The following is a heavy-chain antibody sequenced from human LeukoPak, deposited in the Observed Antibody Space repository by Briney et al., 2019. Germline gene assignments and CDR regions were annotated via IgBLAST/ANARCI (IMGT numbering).Heavy chain of an antibody. CDR3: ARGLRRVQLETRWFDP. D-gene: IGHD1-1*01. V-gene: IGHV4-34*01. J-gene: IGHJ5*02. CDR2: INHSGST. CDR1: GGSFSGYY. Sequence: SETLSLTCAVYGGSFSGYYWSWIRQPPGKGLERIGEINHSGSTNYNPSLKSRVTISVDTSKNQFSLKLSSVTAADTAVYYCARGLRRVQLETRWFDPWGQGTLVTVSS.